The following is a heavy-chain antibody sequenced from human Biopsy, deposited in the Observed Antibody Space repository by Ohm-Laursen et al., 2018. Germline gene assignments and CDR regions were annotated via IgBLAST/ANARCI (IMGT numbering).Heavy chain of an antibody. CDR2: ISARDGVV. D-gene: IGHD3-22*01. Sequence: LSLTCVASGLIFNDYYMSWIRQAPGKGLEWIAYISARDGVVYYADSVKGRFTISRDNTNNSLYLQMTSLRPEDTAVFYCARGKYKDFSTGLPRPYHYTLDFWGPGTTVTVSS. CDR3: ARGKYKDFSTGLPRPYHYTLDF. J-gene: IGHJ6*02. V-gene: IGHV3-11*01. CDR1: GLIFNDYY.